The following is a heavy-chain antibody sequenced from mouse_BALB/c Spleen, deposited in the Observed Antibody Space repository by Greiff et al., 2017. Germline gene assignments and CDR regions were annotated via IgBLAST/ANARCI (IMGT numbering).Heavy chain of an antibody. CDR3: ARGGSRQGYFED. J-gene: IGHJ1*01. CDR1: GFTFSDYY. V-gene: IGHV5-4*02. CDR2: ISDGGSYT. D-gene: IGHD1-1*01. Sequence: EVKLVESGGGLVKPGGSLKLSCAASGFTFSDYYMYWVRQTPEKRLEWVATISDGGSYTYYPDSVKGRFTISRDNAKNNLYLQMRSMKSEDTDMYYCARGGSRQGYFEDWGEGTTVTVSS.